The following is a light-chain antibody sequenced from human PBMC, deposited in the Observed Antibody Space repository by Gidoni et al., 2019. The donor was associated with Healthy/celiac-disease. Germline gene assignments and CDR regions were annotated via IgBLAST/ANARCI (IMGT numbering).Light chain of an antibody. V-gene: IGKV3-20*01. CDR2: GAS. CDR1: QSVSSSY. CDR3: QQYGSSRWT. Sequence: EIVLTQSPGTLSLSPGERAPLSCRASQSVSSSYLAWYQQKPGQAPRLLTYGASSRATGIPDRFSGSGSGTDFTLTISRLEPEDFAVYYCQQYGSSRWTFGQGTKVEIK. J-gene: IGKJ1*01.